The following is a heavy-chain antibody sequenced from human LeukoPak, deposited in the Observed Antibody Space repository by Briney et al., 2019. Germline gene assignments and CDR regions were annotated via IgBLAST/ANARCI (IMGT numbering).Heavy chain of an antibody. J-gene: IGHJ6*04. V-gene: IGHV3-30*04. CDR3: ARDKYCSGGSCYPDLYYYYGMDV. CDR1: GFTFSSYA. Sequence: GGSLRLSCAASGFTFSSYAMHWVRQAPGKGLEWVAVISYDGSNKYYADSVKGRFTISRDNPKNTLYLQMNSLGAEDTAVYYCARDKYCSGGSCYPDLYYYYGMDVWGKGTTVTVSS. D-gene: IGHD2-15*01. CDR2: ISYDGSNK.